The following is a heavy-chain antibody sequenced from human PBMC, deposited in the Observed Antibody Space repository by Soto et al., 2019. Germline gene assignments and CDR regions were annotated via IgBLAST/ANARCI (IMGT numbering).Heavy chain of an antibody. D-gene: IGHD2-15*01. Sequence: GGSLRLSCGVSGSTLSRYTMYWVRQAPGKGLEWVALISSDGSAKNYADSVKGRFTISRDDSLYLQMTSLRGEDTAVYYCARDGYCSGGSCLDGMDVWGQGTTVTVSS. CDR2: ISSDGSAK. V-gene: IGHV3-30-3*01. CDR3: ARDGYCSGGSCLDGMDV. J-gene: IGHJ6*02. CDR1: GSTLSRYT.